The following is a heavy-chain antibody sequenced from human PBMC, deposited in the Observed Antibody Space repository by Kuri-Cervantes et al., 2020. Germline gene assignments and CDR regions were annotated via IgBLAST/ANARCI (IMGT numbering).Heavy chain of an antibody. CDR2: IYYSGST. CDR3: ARDRPITYYYGSGSYKGIDP. D-gene: IGHD3-10*01. Sequence: SETLSLTCTVSGGSISSGGYYWSWIRQHPGKGLEWIGYIYYSGSTYYNPSLKSRVTISADTSKNQFSLKLSSVTAADTAVYYCARDRPITYYYGSGSYKGIDPWGQGTLVTVSS. V-gene: IGHV4-30-4*08. J-gene: IGHJ5*02. CDR1: GGSISSGGYY.